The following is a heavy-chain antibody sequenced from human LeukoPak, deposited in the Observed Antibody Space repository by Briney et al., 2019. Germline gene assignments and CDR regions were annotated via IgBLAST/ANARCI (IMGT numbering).Heavy chain of an antibody. CDR2: INAGNGNT. CDR3: ARGMTNCDFWSGYYSYFDY. Sequence: GASVKVSCKASGYTFTSYAMHWVRQAPGQRLEWMGWINAGNGNTKYSQKFQGRVTITRDTSASTAYMELSSLRSEDTAVCYCARGMTNCDFWSGYYSYFDYWGQGTLVTVSS. CDR1: GYTFTSYA. J-gene: IGHJ4*02. V-gene: IGHV1-3*01. D-gene: IGHD3-3*01.